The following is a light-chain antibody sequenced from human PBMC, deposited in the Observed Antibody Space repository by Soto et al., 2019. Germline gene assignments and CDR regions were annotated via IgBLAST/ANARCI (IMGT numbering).Light chain of an antibody. CDR3: QKRSNWPLN. CDR2: DAS. Sequence: EIVLTQSPATLSLSPGERATLSCRASQSVSSYLAWYQQKPGQAPRLLIYDASNRATGIPARFSGSGSGTDFTLTISILEPEDLAVYYCQKRSNWPLNFGGGTKADIK. CDR1: QSVSSY. J-gene: IGKJ4*01. V-gene: IGKV3-11*01.